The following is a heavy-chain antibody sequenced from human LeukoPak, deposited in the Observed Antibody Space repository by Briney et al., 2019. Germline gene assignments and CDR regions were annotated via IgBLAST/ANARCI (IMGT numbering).Heavy chain of an antibody. CDR1: GNYW. CDR3: VKSEFRGYSYGQIDY. J-gene: IGHJ4*02. Sequence: GGSLRLSCAASGNYWMHWVRQAPGKGLEYVSAISSNGGSTYYADSVKGRFTISRDNSKNTLYLQMSSLRAEDTAVYYCVKSEFRGYSYGQIDYWGQGTLVTVSS. CDR2: ISSNGGST. D-gene: IGHD5-18*01. V-gene: IGHV3-64D*06.